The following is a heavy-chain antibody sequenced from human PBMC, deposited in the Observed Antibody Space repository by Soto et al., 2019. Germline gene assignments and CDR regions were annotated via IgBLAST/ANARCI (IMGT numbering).Heavy chain of an antibody. Sequence: GGSLRLSCAASGFTVSSYAMAWARKAQGKGLEWVSAISGSGGSTYYADSVKGRFTISRDNSKNTLYLQMNSLRAEDTAVYFCAKDSSNCWRHYGMDVRGQGTTVTVSS. CDR2: ISGSGGST. V-gene: IGHV3-23*01. CDR1: GFTVSSYA. D-gene: IGHD6-19*01. CDR3: AKDSSNCWRHYGMDV. J-gene: IGHJ6*02.